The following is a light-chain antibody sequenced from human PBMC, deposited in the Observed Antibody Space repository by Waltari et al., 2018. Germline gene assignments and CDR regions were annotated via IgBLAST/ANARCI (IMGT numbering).Light chain of an antibody. Sequence: QSALTRPASVSGSPGQSITISCTGTSSDVGGYNYVYWYQQHPGKAPKVMIYDVSKRPSGVSYRCSCSKSGNTAPLTIAGLQAEDEADYYCSSYTSSSTWVFGGGTKLTVL. CDR3: SSYTSSSTWV. V-gene: IGLV2-14*01. CDR2: DVS. CDR1: SSDVGGYNY. J-gene: IGLJ3*02.